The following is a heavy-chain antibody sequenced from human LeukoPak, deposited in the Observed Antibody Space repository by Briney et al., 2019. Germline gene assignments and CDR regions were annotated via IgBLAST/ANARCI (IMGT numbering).Heavy chain of an antibody. J-gene: IGHJ4*02. Sequence: GGSLRLSCASSGFTFSSYTMNWVRQAPGKGLEWVSSISSSSSYIYYADSVKGRFTISRDNAKNSLYLQMNSLRAEDTAVYYCARDRRTMTTCDYWGQGSLVTVSS. V-gene: IGHV3-21*01. CDR3: ARDRRTMTTCDY. CDR2: ISSSSSYI. CDR1: GFTFSSYT. D-gene: IGHD4-17*01.